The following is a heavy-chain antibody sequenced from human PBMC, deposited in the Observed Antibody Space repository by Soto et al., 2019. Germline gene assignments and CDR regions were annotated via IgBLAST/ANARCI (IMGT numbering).Heavy chain of an antibody. CDR2: ISSSGSAI. Sequence: GGSLRLSCAASGFTFSSYEMNWVRQAPGKGLEWVSYISSSGSAIYYADSVKGRFTISRDNARNSLYLQMNSLRAEDTAVYYCARDAGYSHDYWGQGSLVTVS. CDR3: ARDAGYSHDY. D-gene: IGHD5-18*01. V-gene: IGHV3-48*03. CDR1: GFTFSSYE. J-gene: IGHJ4*02.